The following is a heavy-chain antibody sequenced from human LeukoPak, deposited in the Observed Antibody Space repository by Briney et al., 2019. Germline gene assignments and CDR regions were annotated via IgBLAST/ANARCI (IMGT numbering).Heavy chain of an antibody. CDR2: TKEDGREK. D-gene: IGHD2-15*01. CDR1: GFRFSDYW. Sequence: PGGSLRLSCEASGFRFSDYWMTWVRQAPGKGLEWVANTKEDGREKYYVDSVKGRFTLSKDNAKNSVYLQMNSLGAEDTAVYYCARGWGEKGYCRGGTCNNPQFDYWGQGILVTVSS. CDR3: ARGWGEKGYCRGGTCNNPQFDY. V-gene: IGHV3-7*01. J-gene: IGHJ4*02.